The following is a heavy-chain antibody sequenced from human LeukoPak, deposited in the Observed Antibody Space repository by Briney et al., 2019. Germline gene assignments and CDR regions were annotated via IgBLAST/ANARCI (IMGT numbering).Heavy chain of an antibody. D-gene: IGHD3-10*01. Sequence: AASVTVSCKASGYTFTGYYMHWVRQAPGQGLEWMGWINPNSGGTNYAQKFQGRVTMTRDTSISTAYMELSRLGSDDTAVYYCARDSNGSGSWTQDYWGQGTLVTVSS. CDR3: ARDSNGSGSWTQDY. J-gene: IGHJ4*02. CDR1: GYTFTGYY. V-gene: IGHV1-2*02. CDR2: INPNSGGT.